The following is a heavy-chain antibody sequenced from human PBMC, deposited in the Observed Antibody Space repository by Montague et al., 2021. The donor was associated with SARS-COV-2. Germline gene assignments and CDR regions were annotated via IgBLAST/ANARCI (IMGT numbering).Heavy chain of an antibody. CDR1: GFTFSSYS. CDR2: ISSSSSTI. D-gene: IGHD5-18*01. V-gene: IGHV3-48*02. Sequence: SLSLSYAASGFTFSSYSMNWVRQAPGKGLEWVSYISSSSSTIYYSDSVXGRFTISRDNAKNSLYLQMNSLRDEDTAVYYCARDLGLVPAMVYYYYYGMDVWGQGTTVTVSS. CDR3: ARDLGLVPAMVYYYYYGMDV. J-gene: IGHJ6*02.